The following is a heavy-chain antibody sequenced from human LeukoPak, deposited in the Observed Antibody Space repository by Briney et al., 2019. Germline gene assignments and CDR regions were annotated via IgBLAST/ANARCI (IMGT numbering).Heavy chain of an antibody. CDR2: IRDIGERT. Sequence: GGCLRLYCVVSGFTSSTYGMNWVRPAPGKGLEWVSAIRDIGERTYYADSVKGRCAISRENYKSTLYPQMKSLRAEDTGIYYCANERGAAKAFDYWGQGTLVTVSS. V-gene: IGHV3-23*01. CDR3: ANERGAAKAFDY. D-gene: IGHD2-15*01. J-gene: IGHJ4*02. CDR1: GFTSSTYG.